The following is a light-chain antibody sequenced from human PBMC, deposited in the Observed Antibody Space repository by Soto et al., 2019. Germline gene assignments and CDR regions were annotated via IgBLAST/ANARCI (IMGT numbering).Light chain of an antibody. Sequence: SALTQPASVSGSPGQSITVSCTGTSSDVGGYNSVSWYQQHPGKTPKLMIFEVNNRPSGVSNRFSGSKSGNTASLTISGLQAEDEADYYCTSYTNSNTYVFGTGTKVTVL. V-gene: IGLV2-14*01. J-gene: IGLJ1*01. CDR2: EVN. CDR3: TSYTNSNTYV. CDR1: SSDVGGYNS.